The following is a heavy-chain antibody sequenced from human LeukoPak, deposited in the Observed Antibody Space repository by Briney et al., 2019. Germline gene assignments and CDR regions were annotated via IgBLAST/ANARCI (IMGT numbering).Heavy chain of an antibody. CDR3: VRDGGVSGYDLLDY. CDR1: GFTFSNYW. Sequence: GGSLRLSCAASGFTFSNYWMTWVRQAPGKGLERVAHINQDGSEEHYMDSAKARFTISRDNVKNSLSLQMNSLRAEDTAVYYCVRDGGVSGYDLLDYWGQGTLVTVSS. V-gene: IGHV3-7*01. J-gene: IGHJ4*02. CDR2: INQDGSEE. D-gene: IGHD5-12*01.